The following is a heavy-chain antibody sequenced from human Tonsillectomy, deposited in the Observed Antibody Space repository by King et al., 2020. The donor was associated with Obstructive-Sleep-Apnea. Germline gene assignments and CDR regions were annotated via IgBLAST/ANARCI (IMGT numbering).Heavy chain of an antibody. CDR3: ASAQPYDAFDI. Sequence: VQLQESGPGLVKPSQTLSLTCTVSGGSISSGGYYWSWIRQHPGKGLEWIGDIYYSGGTYYNPSLNSRVTISVETSKNQFSLMLSSVTAADTAVYYCASAQPYDAFDIWGQGTMVTVSS. J-gene: IGHJ3*02. CDR1: GGSISSGGYY. V-gene: IGHV4-31*03. CDR2: IYYSGGT.